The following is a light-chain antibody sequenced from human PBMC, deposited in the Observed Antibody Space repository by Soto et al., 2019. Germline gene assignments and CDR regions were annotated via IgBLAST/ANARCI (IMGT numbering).Light chain of an antibody. CDR3: QQYNSFSKT. CDR1: QSIAYW. V-gene: IGKV1-5*01. CDR2: AAS. Sequence: DIQMTQSPSRLSASVGDRVTITCRASQSIAYWLAWYQQKPGKAPNLLIYAASTLETGVPSRFSGSGYGTEFTLTIASLQPDDSETYYCQQYNSFSKTLGRGTKVDI. J-gene: IGKJ1*01.